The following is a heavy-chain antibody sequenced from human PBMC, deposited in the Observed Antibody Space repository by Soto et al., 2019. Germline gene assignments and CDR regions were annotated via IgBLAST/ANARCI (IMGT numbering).Heavy chain of an antibody. CDR1: GGSVSDSRYY. J-gene: IGHJ6*02. CDR3: ARRIDAPRYYGMDV. D-gene: IGHD3-16*01. CDR2: VYFTGSA. V-gene: IGHV4-39*01. Sequence: SETLSLTCLVSGGSVSDSRYYWVWVRQPPGEGLQWIGTVYFTGSAYYNPSLKSRVTISVDTSKNQYSLKLSSVTAADTAAYFCARRIDAPRYYGMDVWGQGTTVTVSS.